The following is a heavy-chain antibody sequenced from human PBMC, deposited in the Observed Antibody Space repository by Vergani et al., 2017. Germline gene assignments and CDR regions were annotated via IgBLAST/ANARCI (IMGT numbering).Heavy chain of an antibody. D-gene: IGHD6-19*01. J-gene: IGHJ4*02. Sequence: QVQLVQSGAELKKPGASVRVSCKASGFIFTDYYIHWMRQATGQGLEWMGWMNPNSGNTGYAQKFQGRVTMTRDTSISTAYMELSRLRSDDTAVYYCARGQWLPTLSFDYWGQGTLVTVSS. CDR2: MNPNSGNT. CDR1: GFIFTDYY. CDR3: ARGQWLPTLSFDY. V-gene: IGHV1-2*02.